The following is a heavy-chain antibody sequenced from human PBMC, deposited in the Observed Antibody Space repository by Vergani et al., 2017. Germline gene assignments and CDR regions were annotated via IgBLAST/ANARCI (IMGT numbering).Heavy chain of an antibody. V-gene: IGHV5-51*01. CDR2: IYPGDSDT. Sequence: EVQLVQSGAEVKKPGESLKISCKGSGYSFTSYWIGWVRQMPGKGLEWMGIIYPGDSDTRYSPSFQGQVTISADKSISTAYLQWSSLKASDPAMYYCARHRGWGLVVVAATPWYYYYGMDVWGQGTTVTVSS. D-gene: IGHD2-15*01. CDR3: ARHRGWGLVVVAATPWYYYYGMDV. J-gene: IGHJ6*02. CDR1: GYSFTSYW.